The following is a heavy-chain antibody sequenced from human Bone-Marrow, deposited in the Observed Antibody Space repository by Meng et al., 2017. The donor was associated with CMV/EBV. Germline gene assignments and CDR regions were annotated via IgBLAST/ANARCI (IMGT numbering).Heavy chain of an antibody. Sequence: GGSLRLSCAASGFTFSSYWMHWVRQAPGKGPEWVANIKQDGSEKYYVDSVKGRFTISRDNAKNSLYLQMNSLRAEDTAVYYCARDLRLIWSGSFGDYWGQGTRVTGSS. V-gene: IGHV3-7*01. J-gene: IGHJ4*02. D-gene: IGHD3-3*01. CDR2: IKQDGSEK. CDR3: ARDLRLIWSGSFGDY. CDR1: GFTFSSYW.